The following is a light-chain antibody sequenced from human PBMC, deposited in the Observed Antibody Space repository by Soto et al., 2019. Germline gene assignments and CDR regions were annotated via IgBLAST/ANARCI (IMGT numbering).Light chain of an antibody. CDR3: DQYKNWPWT. V-gene: IGKV3-15*01. Sequence: EIVMTQSPASLSVSPGERVTLSCTASQSVSSYLAWYQQIPGQAPRLLIHGASTGAIGVPDRFSGSGSGTEFTLTISTLQSEDSAVYYCDQYKNWPWTFGQGTKVEI. CDR1: QSVSSY. CDR2: GAS. J-gene: IGKJ1*01.